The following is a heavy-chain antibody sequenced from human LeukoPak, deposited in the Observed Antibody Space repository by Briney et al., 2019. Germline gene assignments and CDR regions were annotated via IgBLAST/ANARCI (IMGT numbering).Heavy chain of an antibody. Sequence: PGGSLRLSCAASGFTFSSYGMHWVRQAPGKGLEWVAVISYDGSNKYYADSVKGRFTISRDNSKNTLYLQMNSLRAEDTAVYYCGRTGGYSSPLGVWGQGTLVTVSS. CDR3: GRTGGYSSPLGV. D-gene: IGHD5-18*01. V-gene: IGHV3-30*03. CDR2: ISYDGSNK. J-gene: IGHJ4*02. CDR1: GFTFSSYG.